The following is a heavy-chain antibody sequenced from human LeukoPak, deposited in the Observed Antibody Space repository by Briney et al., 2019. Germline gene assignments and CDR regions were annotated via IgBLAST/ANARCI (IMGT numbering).Heavy chain of an antibody. CDR1: GYTFTGYY. CDR2: INPNSGGT. J-gene: IGHJ4*02. V-gene: IGHV1-2*02. CDR3: ARSRYGSGSFGY. Sequence: ASVKVSCKASGYTFTGYYMHWVRQAPGQGLEWMGWINPNSGGTNYAQKFQGRVTMTRDTSISTAYMELSRLRSDDTAVYYCARSRYGSGSFGYWGQETLVTVSS. D-gene: IGHD3-10*01.